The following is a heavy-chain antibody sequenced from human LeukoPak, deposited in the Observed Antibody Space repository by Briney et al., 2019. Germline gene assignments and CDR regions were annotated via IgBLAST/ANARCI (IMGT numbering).Heavy chain of an antibody. V-gene: IGHV1-69*13. CDR2: IIPIFGTA. D-gene: IGHD2-8*01. CDR3: ARDCTNGVCYSDY. CDR1: GGTFSSYA. J-gene: IGHJ4*02. Sequence: GASVKASCKASGGTFSSYAISWVRQAPGQGLEWMGGIIPIFGTANYAQKFQGRVTITADESTSTAYMELSSLRSEDTAVYYCARDCTNGVCYSDYWGQGTLVTVSS.